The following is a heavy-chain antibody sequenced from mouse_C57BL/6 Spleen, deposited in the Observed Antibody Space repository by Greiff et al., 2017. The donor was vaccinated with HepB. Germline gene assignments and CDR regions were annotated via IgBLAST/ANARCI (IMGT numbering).Heavy chain of an antibody. CDR3: ARSRQHQDYFDY. V-gene: IGHV1-64*01. Sequence: QVQLQQPGAELVKPGASVKLSCKASGYTFTSYWMHWVKQRPGQGLEWIGMIHPNSGSTNYNEKFKSKATLTVDKPSSTAYMQLSSLTSEDSAVYYCARSRQHQDYFDYWGQGTTLTVSS. D-gene: IGHD3-2*01. CDR1: GYTFTSYW. J-gene: IGHJ2*01. CDR2: IHPNSGST.